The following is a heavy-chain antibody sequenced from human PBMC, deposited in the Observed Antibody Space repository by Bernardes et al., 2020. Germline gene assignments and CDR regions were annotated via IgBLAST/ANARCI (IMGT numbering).Heavy chain of an antibody. CDR2: INPNSGGT. CDR1: GYTFTGYY. CDR3: ARDPIGYSGYDFAGDAFDI. Sequence: SVKVSCKASGYTFTGYYMHWVRQAPGQGLEWMGRINPNSGGTNYAQKFQGRVTMTRDTSISTAYMELSRLRSDDTAVYYCARDPIGYSGYDFAGDAFDIWGQGTMVTVSS. D-gene: IGHD5-12*01. V-gene: IGHV1-2*06. J-gene: IGHJ3*02.